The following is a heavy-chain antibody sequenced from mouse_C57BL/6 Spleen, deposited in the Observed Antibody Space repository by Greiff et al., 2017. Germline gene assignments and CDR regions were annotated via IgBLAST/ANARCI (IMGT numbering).Heavy chain of an antibody. V-gene: IGHV14-3*01. D-gene: IGHD2-12*01. CDR3: ARSADSIVPGAMDY. J-gene: IGHJ4*01. CDR1: GFNIKNTY. CDR2: IDPANGNT. Sequence: VQLKQSVAELVRPGASVKLSCTASGFNIKNTYMHWVKQRPEQGLEWIGWIDPANGNTKYASKFQGKDTISADTSANTAYLQLSSLTSEDTAINYYARSADSIVPGAMDYWGQGTSVTVSA.